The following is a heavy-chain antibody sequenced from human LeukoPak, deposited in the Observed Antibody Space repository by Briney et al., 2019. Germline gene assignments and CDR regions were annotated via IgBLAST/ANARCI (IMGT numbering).Heavy chain of an antibody. J-gene: IGHJ4*02. CDR1: GYTFTSYY. CDR3: ARSPYYDFWSGYVEFDY. CDR2: INPSGGST. Sequence: ASVKVSCKASGYTFTSYYMHWVRQAPGQGLEWMGIINPSGGSTSYAQKFQGRVTMTRDMSTSTVYMELSSLRSEGTAVYYCARSPYYDFWSGYVEFDYWGQGTLVTVSS. D-gene: IGHD3-3*01. V-gene: IGHV1-46*01.